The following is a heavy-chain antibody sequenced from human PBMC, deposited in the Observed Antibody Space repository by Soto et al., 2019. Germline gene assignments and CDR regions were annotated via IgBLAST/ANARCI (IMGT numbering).Heavy chain of an antibody. V-gene: IGHV3-23*01. Sequence: EVQLLESGGGLVQPGGSLRLSCAASGFTFSNYAIHWVRQAPGKGLKWVSSISASGYSTYYADSVKGRFTISRDNSRNTLYLQMNSLRAEDSAVYYCAKDRDNIMSATDFDYWGQGTLVTVSS. CDR1: GFTFSNYA. D-gene: IGHD5-12*01. CDR2: ISASGYST. CDR3: AKDRDNIMSATDFDY. J-gene: IGHJ4*02.